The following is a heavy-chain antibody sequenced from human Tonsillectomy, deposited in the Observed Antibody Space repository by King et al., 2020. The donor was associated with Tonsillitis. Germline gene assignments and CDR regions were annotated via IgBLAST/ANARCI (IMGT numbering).Heavy chain of an antibody. V-gene: IGHV1-2*02. CDR3: AIDEEAAATSNLNDAFDI. Sequence: VQLVESGAEVKQPGASVKVSCKASGYIFTGYFMHWLRQAPGQGLEWMGWINPNSGGTKYARKFQGRVTMTRDTSTTTAYMELSRLRSDDTAVYYCAIDEEAAATSNLNDAFDIWGQGTMVTVSS. J-gene: IGHJ3*02. CDR1: GYIFTGYF. CDR2: INPNSGGT. D-gene: IGHD6-13*01.